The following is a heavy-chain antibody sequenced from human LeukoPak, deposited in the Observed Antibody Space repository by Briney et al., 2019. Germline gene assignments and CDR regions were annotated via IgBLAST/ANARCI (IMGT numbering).Heavy chain of an antibody. CDR3: ARDRGNYYGSGTHLGNWFDP. Sequence: SETLSLTCTVSGYSISSGYYWGWIRQPPGKGLEWIGSIYHSGSTYYNPSLKSRVTMSVDTSKNQFSLKLSSVTAADTAVYYCARDRGNYYGSGTHLGNWFDPWGQGTLVTVSS. CDR2: IYHSGST. J-gene: IGHJ5*02. D-gene: IGHD3-10*01. CDR1: GYSISSGYY. V-gene: IGHV4-38-2*02.